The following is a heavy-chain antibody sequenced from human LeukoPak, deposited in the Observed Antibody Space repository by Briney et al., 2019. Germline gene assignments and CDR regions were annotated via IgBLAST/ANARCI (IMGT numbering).Heavy chain of an antibody. CDR2: INPNRGGT. Sequence: ASVKVSCKASGYTFTGYYMHWVRQAPGQGLEWMGWINPNRGGTNYAQKFQGRVTMTRDTSISTAYMELSRLRSDDTAVYYCARVRGGYCTNGVCYEEGPFDYWGQGTLVTVSS. CDR3: ARVRGGYCTNGVCYEEGPFDY. V-gene: IGHV1-2*02. J-gene: IGHJ4*02. D-gene: IGHD2-8*01. CDR1: GYTFTGYY.